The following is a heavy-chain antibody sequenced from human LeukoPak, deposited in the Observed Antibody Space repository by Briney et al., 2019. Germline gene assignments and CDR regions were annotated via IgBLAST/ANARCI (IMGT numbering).Heavy chain of an antibody. CDR2: ISHDGSNK. CDR3: ARVAAKYCSSTSCSYFDY. D-gene: IGHD2-2*01. CDR1: GFTFSSYV. Sequence: PGGSLRLSCAASGFTFSSYVMHWVRQAPGKGLEWVAVISHDGSNKYFADSVKGRFTISRDNSKNTLYLQMNSLRAEDTAVYYCARVAAKYCSSTSCSYFDYWGQGTLVTVSS. V-gene: IGHV3-30-3*01. J-gene: IGHJ4*02.